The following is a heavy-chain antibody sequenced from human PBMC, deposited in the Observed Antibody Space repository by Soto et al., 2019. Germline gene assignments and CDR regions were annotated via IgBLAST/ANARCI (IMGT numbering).Heavy chain of an antibody. CDR3: ARTHYSMDV. CDR2: IHHRGNT. V-gene: IGHV4-34*01. J-gene: IGHJ6*03. Sequence: QVQLQQWGAGLLKPSETLSLTCAVYGGSFSDFHWSWIRQPPGKGLEWIGEIHHRGNTNYNQSLRNRVTMSVDTSQKQFSLKMTSVTAADTAVYYCARTHYSMDVWDKGTTVTVSS. CDR1: GGSFSDFH.